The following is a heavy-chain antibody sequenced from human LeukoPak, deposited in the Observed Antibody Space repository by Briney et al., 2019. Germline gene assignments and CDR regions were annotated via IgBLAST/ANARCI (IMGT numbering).Heavy chain of an antibody. CDR1: GGSISSYY. CDR2: IYYSGST. CDR3: ARDSLRVAAAMPGGYFQH. J-gene: IGHJ1*01. V-gene: IGHV4-59*01. D-gene: IGHD6-19*01. Sequence: SETLSLTCTVSGGSISSYYWSWIRQPPGKGLEWIGYIYYSGSTNYNPSLKSRVTISVDTSKNQFSLKLSSVTAADTAVYYCARDSLRVAAAMPGGYFQHWSQGTLVTVSS.